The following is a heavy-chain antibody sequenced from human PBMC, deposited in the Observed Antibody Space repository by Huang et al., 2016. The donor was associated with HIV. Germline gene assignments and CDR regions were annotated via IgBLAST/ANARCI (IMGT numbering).Heavy chain of an antibody. CDR1: GFTFSSYW. D-gene: IGHD7-27*01. CDR3: ARGTRLTGLWYFDL. J-gene: IGHJ2*01. Sequence: EVQLVESGGGLVQPGGSLRRSCAASGFTFSSYWMHWVGQAPGKVLVWVSRINGDGSSTNYADSVKGRFTISRDNAKNTLYVQVNSLRAEDTAVYYCARGTRLTGLWYFDLWGRGTLVIVSS. CDR2: INGDGSST. V-gene: IGHV3-74*01.